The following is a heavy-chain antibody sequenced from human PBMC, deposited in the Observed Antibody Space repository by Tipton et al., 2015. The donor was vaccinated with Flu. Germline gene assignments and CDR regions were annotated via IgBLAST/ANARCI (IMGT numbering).Heavy chain of an antibody. Sequence: SLRLSCAASEFTFSSYWMSWVRQAPGKGLEWVSIIFTGGNTYYADSVKGRFTISRDISGNTLFLQMNSLRTDDTALYFCAADRGGSYFDYWGQGTLVTVSS. CDR1: EFTFSSYW. CDR3: AADRGGSYFDY. V-gene: IGHV3-66*01. J-gene: IGHJ4*02. D-gene: IGHD3-16*01. CDR2: IFTGGNT.